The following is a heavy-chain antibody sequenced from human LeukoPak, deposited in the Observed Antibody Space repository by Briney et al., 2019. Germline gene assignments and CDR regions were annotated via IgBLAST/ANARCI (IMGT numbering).Heavy chain of an antibody. CDR1: GFTFSSHA. CDR2: IGGSGSPI. J-gene: IGHJ4*02. Sequence: PGGPLRLSCAASGFTFSSHAMSWVRQAPGKGLEWVSTIGGSGSPIFYTDSVKGRFTISRDNSRNTLHLQMNSLSAEDSAIYYCVKDFDYWGQGTLVTVSS. CDR3: VKDFDY. V-gene: IGHV3-23*01.